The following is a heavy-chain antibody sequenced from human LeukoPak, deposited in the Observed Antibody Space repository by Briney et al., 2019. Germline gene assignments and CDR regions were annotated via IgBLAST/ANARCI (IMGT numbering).Heavy chain of an antibody. J-gene: IGHJ1*01. CDR2: INSRGSNI. CDR3: ARDLEYCSSSTCYSAEYFHH. Sequence: GGSLRLSCTASDFTFSTYTMNWVRQAPGKGLEWVSSINSRGSNIYYADSVKGRFTISRDNAKNSLYLQMNSLRAEDTAVYYCARDLEYCSSSTCYSAEYFHHWGQGTLVTVSS. D-gene: IGHD2-2*02. CDR1: DFTFSTYT. V-gene: IGHV3-21*01.